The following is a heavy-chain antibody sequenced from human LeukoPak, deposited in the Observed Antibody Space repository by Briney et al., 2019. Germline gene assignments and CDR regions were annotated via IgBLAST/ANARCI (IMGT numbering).Heavy chain of an antibody. J-gene: IGHJ3*02. CDR2: IYQSGST. CDR1: GGSISTIGYS. CDR3: ARDSYYDNSGEGAFDI. V-gene: IGHV4-30-2*01. D-gene: IGHD3-22*01. Sequence: SQTLSLTCDVSGGSISTIGYSWSWIRQPPGKGLEWIGYIYQSGSTSYNPSLQSRVTISIDRSKNQFSLKLSSVTAADTAVYYCARDSYYDNSGEGAFDIWGQGTMATVSA.